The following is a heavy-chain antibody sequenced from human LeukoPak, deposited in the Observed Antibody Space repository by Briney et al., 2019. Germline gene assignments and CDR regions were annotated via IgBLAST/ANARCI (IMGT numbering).Heavy chain of an antibody. CDR3: ARDKKSYDSSGSNWFDP. CDR1: GGTFSSYA. CDR2: IIPIFGTA. V-gene: IGHV1-69*13. J-gene: IGHJ5*02. Sequence: GASVTVSCTASGGTFSSYAISWVRQAPGQGLEWMGGIIPIFGTANYAQKFQGRVTITADESTSTAYMELSSLRSEDTAVYYCARDKKSYDSSGSNWFDPWGQGTLVTVSS. D-gene: IGHD3-22*01.